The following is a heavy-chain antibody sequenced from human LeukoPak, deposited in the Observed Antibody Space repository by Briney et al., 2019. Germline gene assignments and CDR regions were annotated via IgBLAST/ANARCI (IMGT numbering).Heavy chain of an antibody. J-gene: IGHJ4*02. CDR3: GRLISTSSSRFSDY. D-gene: IGHD6-6*01. V-gene: IGHV3-23*01. CDR2: ISISGENT. CDR1: GFTCSSYA. Sequence: GGSLRRFCAASGFTCSSYAMSWLRQAPGKGLEWVSAISISGENTYHADPVKGRFTISRDTSRNTLYLKMHRLRAEETAVYYGGRLISTSSSRFSDYWGQGTLVTVSS.